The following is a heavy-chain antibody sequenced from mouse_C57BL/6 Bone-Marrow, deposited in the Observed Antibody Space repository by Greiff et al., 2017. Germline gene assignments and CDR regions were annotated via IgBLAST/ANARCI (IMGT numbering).Heavy chain of an antibody. Sequence: EVQLVESGEGLVKPGGSLKLSCAASGFTFSSYAMSWVRQTPEQRLEWVAYISSGGDYIYYADTVKGRFTIARDNARNTLYLQMSSLKSEDTAMYYCTRGTGTLGYFDVWGTGTTVTVSS. V-gene: IGHV5-9-1*02. CDR2: ISSGGDYI. CDR1: GFTFSSYA. J-gene: IGHJ1*03. CDR3: TRGTGTLGYFDV. D-gene: IGHD4-1*01.